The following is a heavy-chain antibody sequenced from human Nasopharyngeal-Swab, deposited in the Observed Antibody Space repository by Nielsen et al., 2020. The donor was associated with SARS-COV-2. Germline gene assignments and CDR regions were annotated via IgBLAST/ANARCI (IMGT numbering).Heavy chain of an antibody. CDR1: GYSFTTYW. J-gene: IGHJ4*02. CDR2: IFPDDSDT. Sequence: GGSLRLSCKGSGYSFTTYWIGWVRQRPGKGLEWMGIIFPDDSDTRYSPSFQGQVTISADKSINTAYLQWSSLKASDTAMYYCARGAGGSTWHAPFHWGLGTLVTVSS. CDR3: ARGAGGSTWHAPFH. D-gene: IGHD2-8*02. V-gene: IGHV5-51*01.